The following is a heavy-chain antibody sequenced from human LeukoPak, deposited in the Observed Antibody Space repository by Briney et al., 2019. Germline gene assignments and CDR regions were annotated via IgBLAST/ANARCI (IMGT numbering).Heavy chain of an antibody. CDR1: TVNTSSIH. CDR2: PYYSGSN. D-gene: IGHD2-2*02. CDR3: ARHVGAPGIVVVPAAIRGRYNWFDP. J-gene: IGHJ5*02. V-gene: IGHV4-59*08. Sequence: PSETLSFTSTGDTVNTSSIHWSWLAQPPGQGRMGIGYPYYSGSNTYNPSLRSRVTISVDTSKNHFSLKLSYVSAADTAVYYCARHVGAPGIVVVPAAIRGRYNWFDPWGQGTLVTVSS.